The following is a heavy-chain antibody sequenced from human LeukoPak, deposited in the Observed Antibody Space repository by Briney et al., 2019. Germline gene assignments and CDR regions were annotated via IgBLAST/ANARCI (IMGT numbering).Heavy chain of an antibody. D-gene: IGHD2-21*02. V-gene: IGHV1-58*01. CDR2: IVVGSGNT. CDR1: GFTFTSSA. CDR3: AAGPPPLYCGGDCYRFDP. Sequence: SVKVSCKASGFTFTSSAVQWVRQARGQRLEWIGWIVVGSGNTNYAQKFQEGVTITRDMSTSTAYMELSSLRSEDTAVYYCAAGPPPLYCGGDCYRFDPWGQGTLVTVSS. J-gene: IGHJ5*02.